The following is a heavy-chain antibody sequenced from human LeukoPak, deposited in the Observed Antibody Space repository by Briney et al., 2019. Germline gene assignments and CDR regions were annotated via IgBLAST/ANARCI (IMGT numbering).Heavy chain of an antibody. Sequence: GGSLRLSCAASGFTFSSYWMSWVCQPPGKGLEWVANIKQDGSEKYYVDSVKGRFTISRDNAKNSLYLQMNSLRAEDTAVYYCAREMKVTAGPGIDYWGQGTLVTVSS. D-gene: IGHD2-21*02. V-gene: IGHV3-7*01. CDR2: IKQDGSEK. CDR1: GFTFSSYW. CDR3: AREMKVTAGPGIDY. J-gene: IGHJ4*02.